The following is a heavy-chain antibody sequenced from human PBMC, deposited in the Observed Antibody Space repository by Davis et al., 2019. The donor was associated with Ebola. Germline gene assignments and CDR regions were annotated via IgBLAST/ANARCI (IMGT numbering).Heavy chain of an antibody. Sequence: GESLKISCAASGFTFSRYDMNWVRQATGKGLEWLSATGTVPGDTYYLPSVRGRFTDSRDNAKNSFYLQMDSLTAEDTAVYYCARAPPGSRFRLDHWGQGTLVTVS. CDR1: GFTFSRYD. D-gene: IGHD1-1*01. J-gene: IGHJ4*02. V-gene: IGHV3-13*01. CDR2: TGTVPGDT. CDR3: ARAPPGSRFRLDH.